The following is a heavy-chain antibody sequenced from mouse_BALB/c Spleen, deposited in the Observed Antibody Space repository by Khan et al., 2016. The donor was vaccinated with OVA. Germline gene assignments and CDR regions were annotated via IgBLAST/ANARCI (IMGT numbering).Heavy chain of an antibody. J-gene: IGHJ4*01. D-gene: IGHD1-1*01. Sequence: VQLKESGPGLVKPSQSLSLTCTVTGYSITSDYAWNWIRQFPGNTLEWMGYISYSGSTNYNPSLKHRISFTRDTSKTQSTLQLNSVTTEEAATYDCARAGSRYNYAMDYWGQGTSVTVSS. CDR2: ISYSGST. CDR1: GYSITSDYA. CDR3: ARAGSRYNYAMDY. V-gene: IGHV3-2*02.